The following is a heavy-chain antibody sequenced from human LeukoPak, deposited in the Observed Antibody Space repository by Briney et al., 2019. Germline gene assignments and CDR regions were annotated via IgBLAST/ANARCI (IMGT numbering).Heavy chain of an antibody. V-gene: IGHV4-59*01. CDR2: IYYSGST. CDR1: GGSISSYY. Sequence: PSETLSLTCTVSGGSISSYYWSWIRQPPGKGLEWIGYIYYSGSTNYNPSLKSRVTISVDTSKNQFSLKLSSVTAADTAVYYCARGGRKVVPAAIRAYYYYYMDVWGKGTTVTVSS. D-gene: IGHD2-2*02. J-gene: IGHJ6*03. CDR3: ARGGRKVVPAAIRAYYYYYMDV.